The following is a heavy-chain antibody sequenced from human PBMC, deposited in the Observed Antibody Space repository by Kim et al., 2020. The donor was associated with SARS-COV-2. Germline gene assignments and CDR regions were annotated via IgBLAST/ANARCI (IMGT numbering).Heavy chain of an antibody. J-gene: IGHJ3*02. CDR3: ARGSQQWLVRGAFDI. CDR2: ISYDGSNK. Sequence: GGSLRLSCAASGFTFSSYAMHWVRQAPGKGLEWVAVISYDGSNKYYADSVKGRFTISRDNSKNTLYLQMNSLRAEDTAVYYCARGSQQWLVRGAFDIWGQGTMVPVSS. CDR1: GFTFSSYA. D-gene: IGHD6-19*01. V-gene: IGHV3-30-3*01.